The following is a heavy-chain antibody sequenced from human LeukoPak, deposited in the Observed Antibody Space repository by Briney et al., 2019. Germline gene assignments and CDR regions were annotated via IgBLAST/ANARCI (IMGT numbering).Heavy chain of an antibody. J-gene: IGHJ4*02. CDR2: ISSSSSYI. V-gene: IGHV3-21*01. CDR3: ARDIFLDPHIAAATDNFDY. D-gene: IGHD6-13*01. Sequence: GGSLRLSCAASGFTFSSYAMHWVRQAPGKGLEWVSSISSSSSYIYYADSVKGRFTISRDNAKNSLYLQMNSLRAEDTAVYYCARDIFLDPHIAAATDNFDYWGQGTLVTVSS. CDR1: GFTFSSYA.